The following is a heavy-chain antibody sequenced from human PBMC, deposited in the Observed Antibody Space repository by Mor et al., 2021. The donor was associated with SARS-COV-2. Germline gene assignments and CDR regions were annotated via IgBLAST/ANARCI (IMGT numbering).Heavy chain of an antibody. CDR2: IISSGSTK. J-gene: IGHJ4*02. D-gene: IGHD6-13*01. CDR3: ARDQGSSGAAGDY. Sequence: PGKGLEWLSYIISSGSTKYYADSVKGRFTISRDNAKNSLYLQMNSLRNDDTAVYYCARDQGSSGAAGDYWGQGTLLSVSS. V-gene: IGHV3-48*03.